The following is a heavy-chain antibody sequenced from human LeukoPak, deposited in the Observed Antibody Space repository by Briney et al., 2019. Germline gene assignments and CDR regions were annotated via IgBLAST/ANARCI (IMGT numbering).Heavy chain of an antibody. Sequence: GASVKVSCKASGGTFSSYAISWVRQAPGQGLEWMGRIIPILGIANYAQKFQGRVTITADKSTSTAYMELSSLRSEDTAVYYCAAQQLVRLPYGYWGQGTLVTVSS. CDR3: AAQQLVRLPYGY. D-gene: IGHD6-13*01. CDR2: IIPILGIA. V-gene: IGHV1-69*04. CDR1: GGTFSSYA. J-gene: IGHJ4*02.